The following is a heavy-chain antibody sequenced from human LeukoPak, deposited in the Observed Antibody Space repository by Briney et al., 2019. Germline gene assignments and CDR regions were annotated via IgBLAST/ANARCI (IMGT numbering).Heavy chain of an antibody. CDR2: IIPIFGTA. CDR3: AREGVDIVATYFDY. CDR1: GGTFSSYA. Sequence: SVNVSCKASGGTFSSYAISWVRQAPGQGLEWMGGIIPIFGTANYAQKFQGRVTITADKSTSTAYMELSSLRSEDTAVYYCAREGVDIVATYFDYWGQGTLVTVSS. J-gene: IGHJ4*02. V-gene: IGHV1-69*06. D-gene: IGHD5-12*01.